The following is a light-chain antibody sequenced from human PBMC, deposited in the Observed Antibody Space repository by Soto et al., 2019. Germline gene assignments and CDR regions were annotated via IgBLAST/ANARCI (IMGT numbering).Light chain of an antibody. Sequence: SYELTQPHSVSVSPGQTASITCSGDKLGDKYACWYQQKPRQSPVLVIYQDSKRPSGIPERFSGSNSGNTATLTISGTQAMDEADYYCQAWDSSPYVVYGGGTKVTVL. CDR2: QDS. CDR3: QAWDSSPYVV. J-gene: IGLJ2*01. V-gene: IGLV3-1*01. CDR1: KLGDKY.